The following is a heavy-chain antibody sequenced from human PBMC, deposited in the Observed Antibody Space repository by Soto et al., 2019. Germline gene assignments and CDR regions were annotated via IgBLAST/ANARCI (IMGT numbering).Heavy chain of an antibody. CDR2: ISYDGSNK. CDR3: ARDRLDVVIPAAILAY. J-gene: IGHJ4*02. D-gene: IGHD2-2*02. Sequence: GGSLRLSCAASGFTFSSYAMHWVRQAPGKGLEWVAVISYDGSNKYYADSVKGRFTISRDNSKNTLYLQMNSLRVEDTAPYYCARDRLDVVIPAAILAYWGQGTLVTVSS. CDR1: GFTFSSYA. V-gene: IGHV3-30-3*01.